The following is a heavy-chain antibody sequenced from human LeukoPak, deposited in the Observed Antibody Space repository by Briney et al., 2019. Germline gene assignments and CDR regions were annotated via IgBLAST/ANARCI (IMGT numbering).Heavy chain of an antibody. CDR1: GYTFSNFV. CDR3: ARVWDIVATIFDY. Sequence: ASVKVSCKTSGYTFSNFVINWVRQAPGQGLEWMGWISAYNGNTNYAQKLQGRVTMTTDTSTSTAYMELRSLRSDDTAVYYCARVWDIVATIFDYWGQGTLVTVSS. CDR2: ISAYNGNT. J-gene: IGHJ4*02. D-gene: IGHD5-12*01. V-gene: IGHV1-18*01.